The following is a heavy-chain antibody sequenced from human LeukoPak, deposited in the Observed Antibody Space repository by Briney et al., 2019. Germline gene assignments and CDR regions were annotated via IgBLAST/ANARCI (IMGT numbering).Heavy chain of an antibody. V-gene: IGHV4-34*01. CDR2: INHSGST. D-gene: IGHD2-15*01. CDR3: ARLLLAFDI. CDR1: GGSFSGYY. J-gene: IGHJ3*02. Sequence: KPSETLSLTCAVYGGSFSGYYWSWIRQPPGKGLEWIGEINHSGSTYYNPSLKSRVTISVDTSKNQFSLKLSSVTAADTAVYYCARLLLAFDIWGQGTMVTVSS.